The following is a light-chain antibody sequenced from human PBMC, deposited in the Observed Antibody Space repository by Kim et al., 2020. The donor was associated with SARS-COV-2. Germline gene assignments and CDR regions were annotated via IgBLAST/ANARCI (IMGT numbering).Light chain of an antibody. V-gene: IGKV3-15*01. Sequence: EIVMTQSPGTVSVSPGERATLSCRASQNINRKLAWYQQKPGQAPRLLIYGASTGATGIPARFSGSGSGTEFTLTISSLQSEDFAVYYCQQYKNWPYTFGQGTKVDIK. CDR1: QNINRK. CDR3: QQYKNWPYT. J-gene: IGKJ2*01. CDR2: GAS.